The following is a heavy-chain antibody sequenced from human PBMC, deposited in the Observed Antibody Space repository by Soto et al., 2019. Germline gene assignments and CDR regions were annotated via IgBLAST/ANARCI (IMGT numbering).Heavy chain of an antibody. CDR3: CPRGAVADPRGY. V-gene: IGHV4-34*01. CDR1: GGSFSDFY. J-gene: IGHJ4*02. D-gene: IGHD6-19*01. CDR2: INHSGST. Sequence: QVQLQQWGAGLLKPSETLSLTCAVYGGSFSDFYWPWIRQPPGKGLEWIGEINHSGSTNYNPSLNSRVAISVDTSNNQFSLNLTSVTAADTAVYYCCPRGAVADPRGYWGQGTLVTVSS.